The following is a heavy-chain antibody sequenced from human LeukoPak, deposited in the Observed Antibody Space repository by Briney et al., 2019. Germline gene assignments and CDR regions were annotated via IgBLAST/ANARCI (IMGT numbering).Heavy chain of an antibody. V-gene: IGHV3-43*02. CDR1: GFTFDDYA. CDR2: ISGDGGST. CDR3: AMXVXYDTGWGAFDI. Sequence: PGGSLRLSCAASGFTFDDYAMHWVRQAPGKGLEWVSLISGDGGSTYYADSVKGRFTTSRDNSKNSLYLQMNSLRTEDTALYYCAMXVXYDTGWGAFDIWGQGTMVTVSS. D-gene: IGHD3-16*01. J-gene: IGHJ3*02.